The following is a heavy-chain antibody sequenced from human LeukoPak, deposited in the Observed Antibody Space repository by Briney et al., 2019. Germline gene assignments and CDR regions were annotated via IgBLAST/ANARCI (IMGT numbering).Heavy chain of an antibody. Sequence: SETLSLTCTVSGGSISSYYWSWIRQPPGTGLEWIGYIYYSRSTNSNPSLKSRVTISVDTSKNQFSLKLSSVTAPDWAVNYGAGDSSFASEVWAKGQWSPSLQ. CDR3: AGDSSFASEV. J-gene: IGHJ3*01. CDR1: GGSISSYY. CDR2: IYYSRST. V-gene: IGHV4-59*01.